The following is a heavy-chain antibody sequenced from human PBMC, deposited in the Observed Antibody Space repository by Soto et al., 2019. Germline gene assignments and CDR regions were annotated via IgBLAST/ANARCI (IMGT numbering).Heavy chain of an antibody. V-gene: IGHV3-23*01. D-gene: IGHD3-22*01. J-gene: IGHJ4*02. CDR3: AKFPHFYDTTGPLDY. CDR2: ISGGGLNT. Sequence: GGSLTLSCAASGFTFSNFAMNWVRQSPGKGLEWVSTISGGGLNTYYADSVRGRFTISGDNSKNMLSLHLNSLRAEDTAVYFCAKFPHFYDTTGPLDYWGQGTLVTVSS. CDR1: GFTFSNFA.